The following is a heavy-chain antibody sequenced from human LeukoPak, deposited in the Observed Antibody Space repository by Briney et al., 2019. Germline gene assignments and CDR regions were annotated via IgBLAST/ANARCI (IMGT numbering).Heavy chain of an antibody. CDR1: GFTLSSSA. J-gene: IGHJ5*02. CDR2: VSYDGSNK. Sequence: PGGSLRLSCAASGFTLSSSAMHWVRQAPRKGLEWVAVVSYDGSNKYYADSVKGRFTISRDNSKNTLYLQMNSLRAEDTAVYHCAKGGGYCSSPSCYHWFDPWGQGTLVTVSS. V-gene: IGHV3-30*04. CDR3: AKGGGYCSSPSCYHWFDP. D-gene: IGHD2-2*01.